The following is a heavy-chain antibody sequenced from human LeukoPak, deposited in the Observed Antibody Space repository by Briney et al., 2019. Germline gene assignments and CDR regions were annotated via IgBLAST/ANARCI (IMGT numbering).Heavy chain of an antibody. J-gene: IGHJ6*02. D-gene: IGHD2-15*01. CDR3: ARGLKAGYCSGGSCLKADYYYGMDV. CDR1: GGSISSGGYY. V-gene: IGHV4-39*07. CDR2: INHSGST. Sequence: SETLSLTCTVSGGSISSGGYYWSWIRQPPGKGLEWIGEINHSGSTNYNPSLKSRVTISVDTSKNQFSLKLSSVTAADTAVYYCARGLKAGYCSGGSCLKADYYYGMDVWGQGTTVTVSS.